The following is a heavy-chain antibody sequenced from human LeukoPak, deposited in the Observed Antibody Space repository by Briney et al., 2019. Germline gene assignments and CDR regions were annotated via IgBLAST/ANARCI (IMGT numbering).Heavy chain of an antibody. Sequence: HPGGSLRLSCAASGSTFSTYWMTWVRQAPGKGLEWVADIKPDGSEKYYVDSVKGRFTFSRDNAKNSLSLKMNSLRAEDTAVYYCARGIGPHYFDYWGQGTLVTVSS. J-gene: IGHJ4*02. CDR1: GSTFSTYW. CDR3: ARGIGPHYFDY. V-gene: IGHV3-7*01. CDR2: IKPDGSEK.